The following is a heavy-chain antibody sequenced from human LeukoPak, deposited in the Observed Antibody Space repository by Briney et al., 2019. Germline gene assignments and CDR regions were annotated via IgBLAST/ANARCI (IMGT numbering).Heavy chain of an antibody. CDR1: GFTFDDYA. Sequence: GRSLRLSCAASGFTFDDYAMHWVRQAPGQGLECVSGINWNSNNIVYADSVKGRFTISRDNAKNSLYLQMNSLRAEDTAFYYCAKASSGYYSAILDWGQGTLVTVSS. J-gene: IGHJ4*02. CDR2: INWNSNNI. CDR3: AKASSGYYSAILD. D-gene: IGHD3-22*01. V-gene: IGHV3-9*01.